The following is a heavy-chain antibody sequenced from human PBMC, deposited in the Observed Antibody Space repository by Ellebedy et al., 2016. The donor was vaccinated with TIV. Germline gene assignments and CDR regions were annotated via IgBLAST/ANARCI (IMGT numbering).Heavy chain of an antibody. CDR1: CFPFSSYA. J-gene: IGHJ4*02. V-gene: IGHV3-23*01. Sequence: GESLKISXAASCFPFSSYAMSWVRQAPGKGLEWVSSISGSGGSTYYADSVKGRFTISRDNSKNTLYLQMNSLRAEDTAVYYSAKDSRYYFDDWGQGKLVTVSS. CDR3: AKDSRYYFDD. CDR2: ISGSGGST. D-gene: IGHD2-2*01.